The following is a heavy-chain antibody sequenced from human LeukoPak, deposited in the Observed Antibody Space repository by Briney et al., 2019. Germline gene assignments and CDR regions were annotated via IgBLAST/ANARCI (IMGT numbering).Heavy chain of an antibody. CDR1: GYTFTGYY. J-gene: IGHJ4*02. D-gene: IGHD6-13*01. CDR3: ARNSGYSSSWEDY. V-gene: IGHV1-2*02. CDR2: INPNSGGT. Sequence: ASVKVSCKASGYTFTGYYMHWVRQAPGQGLEWMGWINPNSGGTNYAQKFQGRVTMTRDTSISTAYMELSRLRSDDTAVYYCARNSGYSSSWEDYWGQGTLVTVSS.